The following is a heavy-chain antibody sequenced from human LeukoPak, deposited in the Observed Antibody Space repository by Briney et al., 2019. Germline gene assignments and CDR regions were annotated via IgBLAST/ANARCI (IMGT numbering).Heavy chain of an antibody. CDR3: ARDLSGWYDY. J-gene: IGHJ4*02. V-gene: IGHV1-18*01. CDR1: GYTFTSYG. Sequence: GASVKVSCKASGYTFTSYGISWVRQAPGQGLEWMGWISAYNGNTNYAQKFQGRVTMTRDTSISTAYMELSRLRSDDTAVYYCARDLSGWYDYWGQGTLVTVSS. CDR2: ISAYNGNT. D-gene: IGHD6-19*01.